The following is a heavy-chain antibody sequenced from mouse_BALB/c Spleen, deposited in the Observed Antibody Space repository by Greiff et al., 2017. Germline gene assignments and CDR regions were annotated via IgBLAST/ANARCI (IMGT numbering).Heavy chain of an antibody. CDR1: GFTFSSYA. CDR2: ISSGGSYT. Sequence: EVQGVESGGGLVKPGGSLKLSCAASGFTFSSYAMSWVRQSPEKRLEWVAEISSGGSYTYYPDTVTGRFTISRDNAKNTLYLEMSSLRSEDTAMYYCARSYYGNYVYAMDYWGQGTSVTVSS. V-gene: IGHV5-9-4*01. D-gene: IGHD2-10*01. J-gene: IGHJ4*01. CDR3: ARSYYGNYVYAMDY.